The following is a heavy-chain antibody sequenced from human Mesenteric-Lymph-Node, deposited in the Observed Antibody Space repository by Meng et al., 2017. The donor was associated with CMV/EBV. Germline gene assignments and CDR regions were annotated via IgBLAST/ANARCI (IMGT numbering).Heavy chain of an antibody. J-gene: IGHJ5*02. CDR1: GFTFSSHW. CDR2: IKRDGSEI. Sequence: GESLKISCAASGFTFSSHWMSWVRQAPGKGLEWVANIKRDGSEIYYVDSVKGRFTTSRDNPKNSLYLQMNSLRAEDTAVYYCTRDAPNCFDPWGQGTLVTVSS. V-gene: IGHV3-7*01. CDR3: TRDAPNCFDP. D-gene: IGHD2-21*01.